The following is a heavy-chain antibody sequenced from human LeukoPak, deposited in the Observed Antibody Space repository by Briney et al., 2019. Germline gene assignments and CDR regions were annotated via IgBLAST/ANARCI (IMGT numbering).Heavy chain of an antibody. V-gene: IGHV3-33*01. CDR3: ARDRYYYDSSGWFYFDY. CDR2: IWYDGSNK. J-gene: IGHJ4*02. CDR1: GFTFSSYG. Sequence: GGSLRLSCAASGFTFSSYGMHWVRQAPGKGLEWVAVIWYDGSNKYYADSVKGRFTISRDNSKNTLYMQRNSLRAEDTAVYYCARDRYYYDSSGWFYFDYWGQGTLVTVSS. D-gene: IGHD3-22*01.